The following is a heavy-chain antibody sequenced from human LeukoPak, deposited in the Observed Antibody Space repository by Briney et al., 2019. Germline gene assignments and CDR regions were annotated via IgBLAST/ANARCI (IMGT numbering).Heavy chain of an antibody. Sequence: SVKVSCKASGGTFSSYAISWVRQAPGQGLEWMGGIIPIFGTANYAQKFQGRVTITADKSTSTAYKELSSLRSEDTAVYYCARYSSGWYNYFQHWGQGTLVTVSS. D-gene: IGHD6-19*01. J-gene: IGHJ1*01. V-gene: IGHV1-69*06. CDR3: ARYSSGWYNYFQH. CDR1: GGTFSSYA. CDR2: IIPIFGTA.